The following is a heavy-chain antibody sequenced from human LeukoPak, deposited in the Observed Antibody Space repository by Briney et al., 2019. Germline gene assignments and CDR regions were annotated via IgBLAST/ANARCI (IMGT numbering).Heavy chain of an antibody. CDR3: AKGSARWNYDAFDI. CDR1: GFTFSSYG. CDR2: IWYGGSNK. Sequence: GGSLRLSCAASGFTFSSYGMHWVRQAPGEGLEWVAVIWYGGSNKYYADSVKGRFTISRDNSKNTLYLQMNSLRAEDTAVYYCAKGSARWNYDAFDIWGQGTMVTVSS. J-gene: IGHJ3*02. D-gene: IGHD1-7*01. V-gene: IGHV3-30*02.